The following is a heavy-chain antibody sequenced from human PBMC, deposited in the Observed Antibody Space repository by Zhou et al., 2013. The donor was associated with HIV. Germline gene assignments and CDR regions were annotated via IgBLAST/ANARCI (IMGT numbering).Heavy chain of an antibody. V-gene: IGHV1-69*04. D-gene: IGHD5-12*01. CDR2: IIPILGIA. CDR1: GGTFSSYA. J-gene: IGHJ6*03. CDR3: ARASIGSGYDVSYYYYYMDV. Sequence: QVQLVQSGAEVKKPGSSVKVSCKASGGTFSSYAISWVRQAPGQGLEWMGRIIPILGIANYAQKFQGRVTITADKSTTTAYMELSSLRSEDTAVYYCARASIGSGYDVSYYYYYMDVWGKGTTVTVSS.